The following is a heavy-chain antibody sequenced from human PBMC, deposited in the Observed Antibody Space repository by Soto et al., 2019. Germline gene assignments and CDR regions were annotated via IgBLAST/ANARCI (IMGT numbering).Heavy chain of an antibody. CDR1: GFFFNNYD. Sequence: PGGSLRLSCVGSGFFFNNYDMHWVRQVRGKGLEWVSAIGAANDPYYSVSVKGRFIVSRDNAQKSLYLQMNNLRAADTDVYFCARAYTGQLPRRGDYYYALDVWGRGTTVTVSS. D-gene: IGHD2-2*01. V-gene: IGHV3-13*05. J-gene: IGHJ6*02. CDR3: ARAYTGQLPRRGDYYYALDV. CDR2: IGAANDP.